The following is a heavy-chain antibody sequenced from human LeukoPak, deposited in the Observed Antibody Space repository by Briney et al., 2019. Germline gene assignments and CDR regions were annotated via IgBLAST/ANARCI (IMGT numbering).Heavy chain of an antibody. V-gene: IGHV3-66*02. J-gene: IGHJ4*02. CDR3: ARGRVRFSAPFDY. Sequence: GGSLRLSCAASGFTFSSNYMSWVRQAPGKGLEWVSVIYSGGSTYYADSVRGRFTISRDNSKNTLYLQMNSLRAEDTAVCYCARGRVRFSAPFDYWGQGTLVTVSS. CDR2: IYSGGST. CDR1: GFTFSSNY. D-gene: IGHD3-3*01.